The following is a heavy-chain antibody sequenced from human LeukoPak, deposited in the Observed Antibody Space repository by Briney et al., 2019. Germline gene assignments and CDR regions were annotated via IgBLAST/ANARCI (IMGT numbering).Heavy chain of an antibody. CDR2: ISDSDADT. V-gene: IGHV3-23*01. Sequence: GGSLRLSCAASGFSFRSFTMHWVRQAPGKGLEWVSGISDSDADTHYADSVKGRFTISRDNSKNTVYLQMSSLRVEDTALYYCAKDFVRGTLTGAFDVWGRGAMVTVST. CDR3: AKDFVRGTLTGAFDV. J-gene: IGHJ3*01. CDR1: GFSFRSFT. D-gene: IGHD3-10*01.